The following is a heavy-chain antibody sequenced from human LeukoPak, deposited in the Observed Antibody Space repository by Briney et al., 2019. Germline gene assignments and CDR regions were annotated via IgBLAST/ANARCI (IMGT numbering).Heavy chain of an antibody. CDR2: IYPGDSDT. J-gene: IGHJ4*02. Sequence: GESLKISCKGSGYSFTTYWIGGVRQIPGKGLEWMGIIYPGDSDTRYSPSFQGPVTISTDKSTSTAYRQWRSLKPSHPDITYSARLGGNYFDTSGYFDWGQGTLVTVSS. CDR3: ARLGGNYFDTSGYFD. D-gene: IGHD3-22*01. CDR1: GYSFTTYW. V-gene: IGHV5-51*01.